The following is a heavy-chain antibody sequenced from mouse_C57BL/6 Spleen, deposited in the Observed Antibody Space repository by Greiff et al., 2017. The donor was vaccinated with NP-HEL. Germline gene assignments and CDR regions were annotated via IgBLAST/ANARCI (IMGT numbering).Heavy chain of an antibody. CDR3: ARHEAAQAMDY. J-gene: IGHJ4*01. Sequence: EVKLMESGGGLVQPGGSLKLSCAASGFTFSDYYMYWVRQTPEKRLEWVAYISNGGGSTYYPDTVKGRFTISRDNAKNTLYLQMSRLKSEDTAMYYCARHEAAQAMDYWGQGTSVTVSS. D-gene: IGHD3-2*02. V-gene: IGHV5-12*01. CDR2: ISNGGGST. CDR1: GFTFSDYY.